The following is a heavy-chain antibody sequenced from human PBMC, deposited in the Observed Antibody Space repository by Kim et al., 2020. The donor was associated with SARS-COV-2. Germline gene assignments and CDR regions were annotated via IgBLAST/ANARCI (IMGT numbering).Heavy chain of an antibody. CDR3: AKDGVVGVAHY. V-gene: IGHV3-23*01. D-gene: IGHD1-26*01. J-gene: IGHJ4*02. Sequence: TYYADSVKGRFTISRDNSKNTLYLQMNSLRAEDTAVYYCAKDGVVGVAHYWGQGTLVTVSS. CDR2: T.